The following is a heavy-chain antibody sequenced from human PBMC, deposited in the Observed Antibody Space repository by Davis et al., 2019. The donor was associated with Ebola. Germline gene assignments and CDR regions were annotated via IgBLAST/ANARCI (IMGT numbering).Heavy chain of an antibody. J-gene: IGHJ4*02. Sequence: HTGGSLRLSCAASGFTFSSYWMHWVRQAPGKGLVWVSRINSDGSSTSYADSVKGRFAVSRDNAKNMLYLQMDSLRADDTAVYYCTRDFDYEGGYWGQGALVTVSS. CDR2: INSDGSST. D-gene: IGHD4-17*01. CDR3: TRDFDYEGGY. V-gene: IGHV3-74*01. CDR1: GFTFSSYW.